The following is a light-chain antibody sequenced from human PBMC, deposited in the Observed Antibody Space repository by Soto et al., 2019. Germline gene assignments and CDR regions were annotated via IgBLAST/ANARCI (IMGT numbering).Light chain of an antibody. V-gene: IGLV2-8*01. CDR3: SSYAGSNKLR. CDR1: SSDVGGYNY. J-gene: IGLJ2*01. CDR2: XXX. Sequence: QSVLTQPSSASGSPGQSVTISCTGTSSDVGGYNYVSWYQQHPGKAPKLMIXXXXXXXXXXXXXFSGSKSGNTASLTVSGXXXXXXXXXXCSSYAGSNKLRFGGGTKLTVL.